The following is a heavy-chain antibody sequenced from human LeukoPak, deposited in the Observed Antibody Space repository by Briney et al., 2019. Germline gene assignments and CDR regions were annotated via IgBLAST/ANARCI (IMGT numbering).Heavy chain of an antibody. D-gene: IGHD3-3*01. J-gene: IGHJ6*02. V-gene: IGHV3-11*01. CDR1: GFTLSDYY. Sequence: PGGSLRLSCAASGFTLSDYYMSWIRQAPGKGLEWVSYISSSVSTIYYAESVKGRYTISRDNAKNSLYLQMNSLRAEDTAVYYCARDEAPWDFWIGYYAGMDVWGQGTTVTVSS. CDR3: ARDEAPWDFWIGYYAGMDV. CDR2: ISSSVSTI.